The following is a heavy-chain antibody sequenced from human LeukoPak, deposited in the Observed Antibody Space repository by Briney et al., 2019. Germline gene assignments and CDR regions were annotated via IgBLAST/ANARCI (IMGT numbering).Heavy chain of an antibody. Sequence: GASVTVSFKSSGYTFTSYDINWVRQATGQGLEWMGWMNPNSDKTDKAQKFHGKVTMTSHSSISTAYMELSSQRSEDTAVYYCARGVEKYCSGGSCYWFDPWGQGTLVTVSS. V-gene: IGHV1-8*01. J-gene: IGHJ5*02. CDR3: ARGVEKYCSGGSCYWFDP. CDR1: GYTFTSYD. D-gene: IGHD2-15*01. CDR2: MNPNSDKT.